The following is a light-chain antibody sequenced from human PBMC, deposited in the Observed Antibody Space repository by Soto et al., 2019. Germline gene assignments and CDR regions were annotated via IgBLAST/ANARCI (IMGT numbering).Light chain of an antibody. CDR1: SSNIGAGYD. V-gene: IGLV1-40*01. Sequence: QSVLTQPPSVSGAPGQRVTISCTGSSSNIGAGYDVHWYQQLPGTAPKLLIFAYSSRPSGVPDRFSGSKSGNTASLTISGLQAEDEADYYCCSYAGSNTWVFGGGTKLTVL. J-gene: IGLJ3*02. CDR2: AYS. CDR3: CSYAGSNTWV.